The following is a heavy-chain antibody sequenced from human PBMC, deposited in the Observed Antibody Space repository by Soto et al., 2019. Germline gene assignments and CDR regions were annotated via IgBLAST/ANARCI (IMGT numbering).Heavy chain of an antibody. J-gene: IGHJ4*02. CDR2: IYYSGST. D-gene: IGHD6-19*01. CDR1: GGSISSSSYY. CDR3: ARHGSGWYSTFDY. V-gene: IGHV4-39*01. Sequence: SETLSLTCTVSGGSISSSSYYWGWIRQPPGKGLEWIGSIYYSGSTYYNPSLKSRVTISVDTSKNQFSLKLSSVTAADTAVYYCARHGSGWYSTFDYWGQGTLVTVSS.